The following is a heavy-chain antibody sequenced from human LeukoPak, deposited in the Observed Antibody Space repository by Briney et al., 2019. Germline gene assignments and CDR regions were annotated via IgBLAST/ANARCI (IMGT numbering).Heavy chain of an antibody. V-gene: IGHV4-39*07. J-gene: IGHJ4*02. Sequence: SETLSLTCTVSGGSISSSSYYWGWIRQPPGKGLEWIGSIYYSGSTYYNPSLKSRVTISVDTSKNQFSLKLSSVTAADTAVYYSARDWEFGEFDYWGQGTLVTVSS. CDR1: GGSISSSSYY. CDR3: ARDWEFGEFDY. CDR2: IYYSGST. D-gene: IGHD3-10*01.